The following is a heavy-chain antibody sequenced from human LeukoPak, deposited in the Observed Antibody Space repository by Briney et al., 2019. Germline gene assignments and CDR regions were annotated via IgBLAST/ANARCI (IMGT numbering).Heavy chain of an antibody. D-gene: IGHD5-12*01. CDR1: GFPFSTYW. J-gene: IGHJ4*02. CDR3: TRDSGLTGYDLLDY. CDR2: IKNDGSEK. Sequence: GGSLRLSCAASGFPFSTYWITWVRQAPGKGLEWVANIKNDGSEKNYVDSVKGRFTISRDNAENSPFLQMNSLRVEDTAIYYCTRDSGLTGYDLLDYWGQGTLVTVSS. V-gene: IGHV3-7*01.